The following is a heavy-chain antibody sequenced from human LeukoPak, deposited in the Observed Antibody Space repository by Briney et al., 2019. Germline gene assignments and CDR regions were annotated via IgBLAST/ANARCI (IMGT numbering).Heavy chain of an antibody. CDR1: GGSISSGDYY. D-gene: IGHD3-22*01. J-gene: IGHJ5*02. CDR3: ARPYYYDSRVDP. Sequence: SQTLSFTCTVSGGSISSGDYYWSWIRQPPGKGLEWIAYMYYSGSTYYNPSLKSRVTMSADTSKNQLSLKLSSVTAADTAVYYCARPYYYDSRVDPWGQGILVTVSS. V-gene: IGHV4-30-4*01. CDR2: MYYSGST.